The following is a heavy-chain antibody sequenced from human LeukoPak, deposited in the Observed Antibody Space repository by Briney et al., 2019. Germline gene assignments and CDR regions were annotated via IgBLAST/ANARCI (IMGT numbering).Heavy chain of an antibody. CDR3: ARDPEGGSYYPDY. D-gene: IGHD1-26*01. J-gene: IGHJ4*02. Sequence: GGSLRLSCAASGFTFSSYSMNWVRQAPGKGLEWVSSISSSSSYIYYADPVKGRFTISRDNAKNSLYLQMNSLRAEDTAVYYCARDPEGGSYYPDYWGQGTLVTVSS. CDR2: ISSSSSYI. V-gene: IGHV3-21*01. CDR1: GFTFSSYS.